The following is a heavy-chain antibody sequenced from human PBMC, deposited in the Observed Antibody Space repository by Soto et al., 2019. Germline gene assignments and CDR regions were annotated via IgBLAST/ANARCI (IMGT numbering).Heavy chain of an antibody. CDR3: ARVIIIFGVSNLGSYIDY. Sequence: QVQLVQSGTEVKKPGASVKVSCKASGYTFSNFGLSWVRQAPGQGFEWMGWSSPSNGQTIYAQNFNARLTLITDTSTATAHMELRRLISDYTAVYYCARVIIIFGVSNLGSYIDYWGQGTRVTVSA. V-gene: IGHV1-18*01. CDR1: GYTFSNFG. J-gene: IGHJ4*02. CDR2: SSPSNGQT. D-gene: IGHD3-3*01.